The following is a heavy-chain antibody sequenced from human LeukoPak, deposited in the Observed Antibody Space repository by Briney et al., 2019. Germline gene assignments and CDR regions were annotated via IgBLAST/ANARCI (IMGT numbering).Heavy chain of an antibody. CDR3: ARGGDSSSWYLYYFDY. D-gene: IGHD6-13*01. J-gene: IGHJ4*02. CDR1: GGSLSGYY. Sequence: SETLSLTCAVYGGSLSGYYWSWIRQPPGKGLEWIGEINHSGSTNYNPSLKSRVTISVDTSKNQFSLKLSSVTAADTAVYYCARGGDSSSWYLYYFDYWGQGTLVTVSS. CDR2: INHSGST. V-gene: IGHV4-34*01.